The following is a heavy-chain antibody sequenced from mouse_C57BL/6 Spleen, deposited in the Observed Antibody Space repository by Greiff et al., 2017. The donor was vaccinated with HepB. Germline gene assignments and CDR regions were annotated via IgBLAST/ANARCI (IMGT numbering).Heavy chain of an antibody. D-gene: IGHD3-2*02. V-gene: IGHV1-80*01. J-gene: IGHJ3*01. CDR2: IYPGDGDT. CDR1: GYAFSSYW. Sequence: QVQLKQSGAELVKPGASVKISCKASGYAFSSYWMNWVKQRPGKGLEWIGQIYPGDGDTNYNGKFKGKATLTADKSSSTAYMPLSSLTSEDSAVYFCARSGSSGYGFAYWGQGTLVTVSA. CDR3: ARSGSSGYGFAY.